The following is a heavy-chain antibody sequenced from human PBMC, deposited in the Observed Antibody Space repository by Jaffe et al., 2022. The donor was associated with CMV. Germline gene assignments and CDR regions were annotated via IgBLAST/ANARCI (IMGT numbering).Heavy chain of an antibody. CDR2: ISSSSSYI. V-gene: IGHV3-21*01. CDR3: ARGAYEFGGYFDL. CDR1: GFTFSSYS. Sequence: EVQLVESGGGLVKPGGSLRLSCAASGFTFSSYSMNWVRQAPGKGLEWVSSISSSSSYIYYADSVKGRFTISRDNAKNSLYLQMNSLRAEDTAVYYCARGAYEFGGYFDLWGRGTLVTVSS. D-gene: IGHD3-3*01. J-gene: IGHJ2*01.